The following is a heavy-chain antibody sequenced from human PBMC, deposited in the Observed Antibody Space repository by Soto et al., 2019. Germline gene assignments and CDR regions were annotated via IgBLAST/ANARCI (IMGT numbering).Heavy chain of an antibody. V-gene: IGHV4-59*01. CDR2: IFYSGST. J-gene: IGHJ2*01. CDR3: VHYGGDSRWYFDV. Sequence: SETLSLTCTVSSGSISGYYWSWIRQPPGKGLEWIGCIFYSGSTKYNPSLKSRATISIDKSEGQFSLKLSSLTAADTAVYYCVHYGGDSRWYFDVWGRGTLVTVSS. D-gene: IGHD2-21*02. CDR1: SGSISGYY.